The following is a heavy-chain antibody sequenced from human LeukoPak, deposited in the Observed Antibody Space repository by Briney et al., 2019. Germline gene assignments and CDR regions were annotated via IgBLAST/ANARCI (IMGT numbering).Heavy chain of an antibody. V-gene: IGHV4-4*07. CDR2: IYTSGST. CDR1: GGSIRSYY. Sequence: PAETLSLTCTVCGGSIRSYYWSWIRQPAGKALECIGRIYTSGSTNYNPSLKSRVTMSVDTSKNQFSLKLSSVTAADTAVYYCARDALWFGDLLHFTYYYYYMDVWGKGTTVTISS. J-gene: IGHJ6*03. CDR3: ARDALWFGDLLHFTYYYYYMDV. D-gene: IGHD3-10*01.